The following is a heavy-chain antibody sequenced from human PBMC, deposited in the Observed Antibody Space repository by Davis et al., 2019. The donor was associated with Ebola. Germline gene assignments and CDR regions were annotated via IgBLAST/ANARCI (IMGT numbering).Heavy chain of an antibody. J-gene: IGHJ4*02. D-gene: IGHD2-21*02. CDR1: GGSFSGYY. CDR3: ARGQLTSNIVVVTASHFDS. V-gene: IGHV4-34*01. Sequence: SETLSLTCAVYGGSFSGYYWSWIRQPPGKGLEWIGEINHTGSSNYNARLKSRVIISVDTSKNQFSLKLSSVTVADTAVYYCARGQLTSNIVVVTASHFDSWGRGTLVTVSS. CDR2: INHTGSS.